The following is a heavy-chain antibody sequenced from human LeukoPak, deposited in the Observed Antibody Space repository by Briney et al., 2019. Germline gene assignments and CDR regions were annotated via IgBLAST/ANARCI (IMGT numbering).Heavy chain of an antibody. CDR3: ARDGGGNSRDFYYYYMDV. V-gene: IGHV4-39*02. J-gene: IGHJ6*03. D-gene: IGHD4-23*01. CDR2: IYYSGST. Sequence: SETLSLTCTVSGGSISSSSYYWGWIRQPPGKGLEWIGSIYYSGSTYYNPSLKSRVTISVDTSKNQFSLKLSSVTAADTAVYYCARDGGGNSRDFYYYYMDVWGKGTTVTVSS. CDR1: GGSISSSSYY.